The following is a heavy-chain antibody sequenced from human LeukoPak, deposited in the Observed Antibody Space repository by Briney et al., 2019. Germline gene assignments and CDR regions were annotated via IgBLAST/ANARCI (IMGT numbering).Heavy chain of an antibody. CDR2: VSSSGTTI. J-gene: IGHJ6*02. CDR1: GFTFSGYE. Sequence: GGSLRLSCAASGFTFSGYEMSWVRQAPGKGLEWVSYVSSSGTTIYYTDSVKGRFTISRDNAKNSLYLQMNSLRAEDTAVYYCARKVVGMDVWGQGTTVTVSS. V-gene: IGHV3-48*03. CDR3: ARKVVGMDV.